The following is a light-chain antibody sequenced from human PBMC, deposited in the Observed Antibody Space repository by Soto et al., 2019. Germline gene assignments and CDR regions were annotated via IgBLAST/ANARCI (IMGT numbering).Light chain of an antibody. CDR1: QNINSW. CDR2: DVS. V-gene: IGKV1-5*01. J-gene: IGKJ1*01. CDR3: QQYSSQSRT. Sequence: DIQMTQSPSTLSASVGDRVTITCRASQNINSWLAWYQQKPGKAPKLLLYDVSILQSGVPSRFSCSGSKTEFTLTSSSLQPDDFAPYYCQQYSSQSRTVGQGTKVEIK.